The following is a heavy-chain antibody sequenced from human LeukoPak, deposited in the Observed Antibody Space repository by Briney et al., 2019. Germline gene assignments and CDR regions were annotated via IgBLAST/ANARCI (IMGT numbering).Heavy chain of an antibody. Sequence: GGSPRLSCAASGFTFSDYYMSWIRQAPGKGLEWVSYISSSGSTIYYADSVKGRFTISRDNAKNSLYLQMNSLRAEDTAVYYCARDFFRGKVGATRYWGQGTLVTVSS. CDR3: ARDFFRGKVGATRY. V-gene: IGHV3-11*01. D-gene: IGHD1-26*01. CDR2: ISSSGSTI. J-gene: IGHJ4*02. CDR1: GFTFSDYY.